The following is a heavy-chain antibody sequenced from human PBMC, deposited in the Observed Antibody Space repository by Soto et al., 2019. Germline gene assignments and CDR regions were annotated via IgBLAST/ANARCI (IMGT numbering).Heavy chain of an antibody. V-gene: IGHV4-59*01. J-gene: IGHJ3*02. CDR3: AREGTMVRGVNDI. CDR2: IYYSGST. Sequence: SETLSLTCTVSGGSISSYYWSWIRQPPGKGLEWIAYIYYSGSTTYNPSLKSRVTISVDTSKNQFSLKLSSVTAADTAVYYCAREGTMVRGVNDIWGQGTMVTVSS. CDR1: GGSISSYY. D-gene: IGHD3-10*01.